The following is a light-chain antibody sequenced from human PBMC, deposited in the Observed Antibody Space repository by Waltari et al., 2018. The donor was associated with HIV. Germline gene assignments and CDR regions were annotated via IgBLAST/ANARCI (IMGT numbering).Light chain of an antibody. J-gene: IGLJ2*01. CDR3: LLSYSGARV. CDR1: TGAVTSGHY. Sequence: QAVVTQEPSLTVSPGGTVTLTCGSSTGAVTSGHYPYWFQQKPGQAPRTLIYDTNNKRSWTPARFSGSLLGGKAARTLSGAQPEDEAEYYCLLSYSGARVFGGGTKLTVL. CDR2: DTN. V-gene: IGLV7-46*01.